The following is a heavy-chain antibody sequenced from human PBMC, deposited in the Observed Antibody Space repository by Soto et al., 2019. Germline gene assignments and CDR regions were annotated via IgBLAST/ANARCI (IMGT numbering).Heavy chain of an antibody. CDR1: GGSFSDYF. D-gene: IGHD6-6*01. V-gene: IGHV4-34*01. CDR2: INHSGST. Sequence: QVQLQQWGAGLLKPSETLSLTCAVYGGSFSDYFWTWIRQPPGKGLEWIGEINHSGSTNFNPSLKSRVAISADTSRNQFSMRVTSVTAADTAVYYCAGREFASSSFHYYDYAVDVWGQGTTVTVSS. CDR3: AGREFASSSFHYYDYAVDV. J-gene: IGHJ6*02.